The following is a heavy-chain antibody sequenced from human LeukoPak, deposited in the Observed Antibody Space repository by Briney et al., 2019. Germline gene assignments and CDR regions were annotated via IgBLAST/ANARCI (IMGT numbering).Heavy chain of an antibody. CDR2: IYYSGST. CDR3: ARGGYRGYDLPDY. V-gene: IGHV4-59*01. J-gene: IGHJ4*02. Sequence: KTSGTLSLTCTVSGGSISRYYWSWIRQPPGKGLEWIGYIYYSGSTNYNPSLKSRVTISVDTSKNQFSLNLSSVTAADTAVYYCARGGYRGYDLPDYWGQGTLVTVSS. CDR1: GGSISRYY. D-gene: IGHD5-12*01.